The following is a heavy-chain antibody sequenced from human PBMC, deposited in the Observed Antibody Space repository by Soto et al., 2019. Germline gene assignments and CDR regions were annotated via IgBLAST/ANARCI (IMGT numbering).Heavy chain of an antibody. Sequence: QVQLVQSGAEVKKPGSSVTVSCKASGVTFSSYAISWVRQAPRQGLEWMGGIIPLFGTANYAQKFQGRVTITADESTSTDYMELSILRSEDTAVYYCARGLYYDCWSGYDAFDIWGQGTIGTVSS. J-gene: IGHJ3*02. D-gene: IGHD3-3*01. V-gene: IGHV1-69*01. CDR1: GVTFSSYA. CDR3: ARGLYYDCWSGYDAFDI. CDR2: IIPLFGTA.